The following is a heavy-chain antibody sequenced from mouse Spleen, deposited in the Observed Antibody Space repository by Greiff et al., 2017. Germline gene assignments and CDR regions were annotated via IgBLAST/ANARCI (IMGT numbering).Heavy chain of an antibody. CDR2: INPSSGYT. D-gene: IGHD3-2*01. J-gene: IGHJ3*01. Sequence: VQLQQSGAELAKPGASVKLSCKASGYTFTSYWMHWEKQRPGQGLEWIGYINPSSGYTKYNQKFKDKATLTADKSSSTAYMQLSSLTYEDSAVYYCARGDSSGYVPFAYWGQGTLVTVSA. CDR1: GYTFTSYW. V-gene: IGHV1-7*01. CDR3: ARGDSSGYVPFAY.